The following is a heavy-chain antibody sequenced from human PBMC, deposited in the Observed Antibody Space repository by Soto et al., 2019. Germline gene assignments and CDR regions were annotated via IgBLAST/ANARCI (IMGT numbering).Heavy chain of an antibody. Sequence: EVQLVESGGGLIQPGGSLRLSCTASWFTVSSNYMSWVRQAPGKGLEWVSVIYSGGSTDSADSVKGRFTISRDNSKNTVYLEMTSLRAEDTAVYYCARGGAFDIWGQGTKVTVSS. V-gene: IGHV3-53*01. CDR2: IYSGGST. CDR1: WFTVSSNY. CDR3: ARGGAFDI. J-gene: IGHJ3*02.